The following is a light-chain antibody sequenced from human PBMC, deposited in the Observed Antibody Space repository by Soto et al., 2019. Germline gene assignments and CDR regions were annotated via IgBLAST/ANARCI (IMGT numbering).Light chain of an antibody. Sequence: QSALTQPPSLSGAPGQSVAISCTGNGSDVGTFNRVSWYQQSPGTAPKLMIYDVSDRPSGVPDRFSGSKSGNTASLTISGLQAEDEADYYCSSYTSSSTYVFGTGTKVTVL. CDR1: GSDVGTFNR. CDR2: DVS. V-gene: IGLV2-18*02. CDR3: SSYTSSSTYV. J-gene: IGLJ1*01.